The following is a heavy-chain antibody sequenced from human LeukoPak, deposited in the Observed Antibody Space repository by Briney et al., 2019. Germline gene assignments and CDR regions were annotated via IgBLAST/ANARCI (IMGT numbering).Heavy chain of an antibody. V-gene: IGHV3-23*01. CDR2: ISGSGGST. D-gene: IGHD3-22*01. Sequence: PGGSLRLSCAASGFTFSSYAMSWVRQAPGKGLEWVSAISGSGGSTYYADSVKGRFTISRDNSKNTLYLQMNNLRAEDTAVYYCAKMGDSSGYYYGQSNYWGQGTLVTVSS. CDR1: GFTFSSYA. CDR3: AKMGDSSGYYYGQSNY. J-gene: IGHJ4*02.